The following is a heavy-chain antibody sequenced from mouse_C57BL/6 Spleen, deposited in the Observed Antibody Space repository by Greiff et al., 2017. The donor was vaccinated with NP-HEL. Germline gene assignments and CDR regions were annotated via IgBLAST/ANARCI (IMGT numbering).Heavy chain of an antibody. Sequence: VQLQESGPELVKPGASVKISCKASGYAFSSSWMNWVKQRPGKGLEWIGRIYPGDGDTNYNGKFKGKATLTADKSSSTAYMQLSSLTSEDSAVYFCAITGGGFDYGGQGTTLTVSS. CDR1: GYAFSSSW. D-gene: IGHD4-1*01. J-gene: IGHJ2*01. CDR2: IYPGDGDT. CDR3: AITGGGFDY. V-gene: IGHV1-82*01.